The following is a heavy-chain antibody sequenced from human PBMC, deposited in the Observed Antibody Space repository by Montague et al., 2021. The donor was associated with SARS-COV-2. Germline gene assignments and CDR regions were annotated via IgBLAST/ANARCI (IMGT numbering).Heavy chain of an antibody. D-gene: IGHD2-2*01. J-gene: IGHJ4*02. CDR1: GGPFSGDGSFSGYY. CDR2: INHTGSS. V-gene: IGHV4-34*01. Sequence: SETLSLTCAVYGGPFSGDGSFSGYYWTWIRQTPGKGLEWIGEINHTGSSNYNPSFKSRVIMSVDTSKNQFSLKLSSVTAADTAVYYCARHPLGYCSSTSCYVGWGQGTLVTVSS. CDR3: ARHPLGYCSSTSCYVG.